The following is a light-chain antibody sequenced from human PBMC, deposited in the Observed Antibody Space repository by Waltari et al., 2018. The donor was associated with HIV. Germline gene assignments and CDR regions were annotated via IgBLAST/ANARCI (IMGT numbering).Light chain of an antibody. V-gene: IGKV3-11*01. J-gene: IGKJ3*01. CDR3: QQRSNWRGFT. CDR1: QSVSSY. Sequence: DIVLTQSPATLSLSPGERATLSCRASQSVSSYLAWYQQKPGQAPRLLIYDASNRATGIPARFSGSGSGTDFTLIISSLEPEDFAVYYCQQRSNWRGFTFGPGTKVDIK. CDR2: DAS.